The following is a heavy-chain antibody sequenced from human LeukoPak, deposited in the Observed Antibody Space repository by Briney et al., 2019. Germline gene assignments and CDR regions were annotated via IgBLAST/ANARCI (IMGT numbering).Heavy chain of an antibody. J-gene: IGHJ3*02. CDR1: GYTLTELS. CDR2: FDPEDGET. CDR3: ATADIVGATRGAFDI. Sequence: ASVKVSCKVSGYTLTELSMHWVRQAPGKGLGWMGGFDPEDGETIYAQKFQGRVTMTEDTSTDTAYMELSSLRSEDTAVYYCATADIVGATRGAFDIWGQGTMVTVSS. D-gene: IGHD1-26*01. V-gene: IGHV1-24*01.